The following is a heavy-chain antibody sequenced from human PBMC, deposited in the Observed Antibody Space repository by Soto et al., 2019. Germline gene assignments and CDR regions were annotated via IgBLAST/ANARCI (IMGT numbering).Heavy chain of an antibody. CDR3: ARVYCSGGSCYHLDY. CDR1: GYTFTSYG. J-gene: IGHJ4*02. CDR2: ISAYNGNT. Sequence: ASVKVSCEACGYTFTSYGISWVRQAPGQGLEWMGWISAYNGNTNYAQKLQGRVTMTTDTSTSTAYMELRSLRAEDTAVYYCARVYCSGGSCYHLDYWGQGTLVTVSS. V-gene: IGHV1-18*01. D-gene: IGHD2-15*01.